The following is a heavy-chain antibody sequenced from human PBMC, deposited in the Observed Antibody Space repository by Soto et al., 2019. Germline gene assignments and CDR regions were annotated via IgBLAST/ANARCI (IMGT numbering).Heavy chain of an antibody. J-gene: IGHJ4*02. CDR1: GFTFSSYA. D-gene: IGHD1-26*01. V-gene: IGHV3-23*01. Sequence: EVQLLESGGGLVQPGGSLRLSCAASGFTFSSYAMRWVRQAPGKGLEWVSAISGSGGSTYYADSVKGRFTISRDNSKNTLYLQMDRLSAEDTGVYYCARRGSGSYYDYWGQGTLVTVSS. CDR2: ISGSGGST. CDR3: ARRGSGSYYDY.